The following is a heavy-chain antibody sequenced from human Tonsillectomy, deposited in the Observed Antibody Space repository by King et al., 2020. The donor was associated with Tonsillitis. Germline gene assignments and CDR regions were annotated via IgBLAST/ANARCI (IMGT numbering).Heavy chain of an antibody. CDR1: GGSFSDYS. Sequence: VQLQQWGAGLLKPSETLSLTCAVYGGSFSDYSWSWIRQPPGKGLEWIGEINPSGTTNYNPSLKSRVTISVDTSKNQFSLKLSSVTAADRAVYYCASEDADDLWGQGTLVTVSS. J-gene: IGHJ4*02. CDR3: ASEDADDL. V-gene: IGHV4-34*01. D-gene: IGHD1-1*01. CDR2: INPSGTT.